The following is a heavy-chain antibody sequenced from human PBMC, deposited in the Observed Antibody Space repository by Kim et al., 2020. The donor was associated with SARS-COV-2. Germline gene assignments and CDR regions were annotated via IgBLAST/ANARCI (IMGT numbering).Heavy chain of an antibody. Sequence: GGSLRLSCAASGFTFDDYAMHWVRQAPGKGLEWVSGISWNSGSIGYADSVKGRFTISRDNAKNSLYLQMNSLRAEDTALYYCAKDAYNWNDARGWYFDLWGRGTLGTASS. CDR2: ISWNSGSI. CDR3: AKDAYNWNDARGWYFDL. D-gene: IGHD1-20*01. J-gene: IGHJ2*01. V-gene: IGHV3-9*01. CDR1: GFTFDDYA.